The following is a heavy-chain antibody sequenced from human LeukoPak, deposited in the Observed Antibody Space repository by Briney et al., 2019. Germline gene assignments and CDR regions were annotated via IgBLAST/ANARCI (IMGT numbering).Heavy chain of an antibody. Sequence: GGSSRLSCAASGFTFSSYSMNWVRQAPGKGLEWVSSISSSSSYIYYADSVKGRFTISRDNAKNSLYLQMNSLRAEDTAVYYCARLDDFWSGIDAFDIWGQGTRVTVSS. V-gene: IGHV3-21*01. CDR1: GFTFSSYS. CDR2: ISSSSSYI. J-gene: IGHJ3*02. D-gene: IGHD3-3*01. CDR3: ARLDDFWSGIDAFDI.